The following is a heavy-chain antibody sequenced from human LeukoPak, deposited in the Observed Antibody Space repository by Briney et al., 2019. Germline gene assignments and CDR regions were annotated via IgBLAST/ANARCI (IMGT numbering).Heavy chain of an antibody. J-gene: IGHJ4*02. D-gene: IGHD2-15*01. CDR1: GYTFTSYG. V-gene: IGHV1-18*01. Sequence: ASVKVSCKASGYTFTSYGVSWVRQAPGQGLEWMGWISAYNGNTKYYAQKVQGRVTMTTDTSTSTAYMELRSLRSDDTAVYYCARFRYSFPFTCWGQGTLVTVSS. CDR2: ISAYNGNT. CDR3: ARFRYSFPFTC.